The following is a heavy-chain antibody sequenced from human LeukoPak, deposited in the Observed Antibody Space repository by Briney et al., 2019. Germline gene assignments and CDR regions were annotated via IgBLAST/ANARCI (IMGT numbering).Heavy chain of an antibody. CDR2: IYYSGST. CDR3: ARRKTATGAFDI. Sequence: SETLSLTCTVSGGSISSYYWSWIRQPPGKGLEWIGYIYYSGSTNYNPSLKSRLTISVDTSKNQFSLKLSSVTAADTAVYYCARRKTATGAFDIWGQGTMVTVSS. V-gene: IGHV4-59*08. D-gene: IGHD2-15*01. J-gene: IGHJ3*02. CDR1: GGSISSYY.